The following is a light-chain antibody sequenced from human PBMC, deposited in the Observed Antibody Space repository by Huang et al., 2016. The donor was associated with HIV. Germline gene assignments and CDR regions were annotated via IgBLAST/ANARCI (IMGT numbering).Light chain of an antibody. CDR2: AAS. CDR1: HSINSY. V-gene: IGKV1-39*01. CDR3: QQSYNTPLT. Sequence: DIQMTQSPSSLSASVGDRVTITCRASHSINSYLNWYQQKPGKAPKVMIYAASSLQSGVPSRFSGSGSGTDFTLTINSLQPEDFAIYYCQQSYNTPLTFGGGTRLEIK. J-gene: IGKJ4*01.